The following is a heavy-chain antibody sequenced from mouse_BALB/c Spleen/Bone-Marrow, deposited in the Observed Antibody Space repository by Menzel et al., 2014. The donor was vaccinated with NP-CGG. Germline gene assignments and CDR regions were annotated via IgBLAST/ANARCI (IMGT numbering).Heavy chain of an antibody. Sequence: QVQLQQSGAELMKPGASVKISCKATGYTFSSYLIEWVKQRPGHGLEWIGEILPGSGITNYNEKFKGKATFTADTSSNTAYMQLSSLTSEDSAVYYCTRGGSYYRYLDYWGQGTTLTVSS. V-gene: IGHV1-9*01. CDR2: ILPGSGIT. J-gene: IGHJ2*01. D-gene: IGHD2-14*01. CDR3: TRGGSYYRYLDY. CDR1: GYTFSSYL.